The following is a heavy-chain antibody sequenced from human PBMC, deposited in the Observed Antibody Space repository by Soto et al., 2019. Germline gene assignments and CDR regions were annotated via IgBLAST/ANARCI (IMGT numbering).Heavy chain of an antibody. CDR2: ISYDGSNK. Sequence: QVQLVEAGGGVVQPGRSLRLSCAAAGFTFSSYGMHWVRQAPGKGLEWVAVISYDGSNKYYADSVKGRFTISRDNSKNTLYLQMNSLRAEDTAVYYCAKSFHAGGEGNAFDIWGQGTMVTVSS. D-gene: IGHD3-16*01. CDR1: GFTFSSYG. CDR3: AKSFHAGGEGNAFDI. J-gene: IGHJ3*02. V-gene: IGHV3-30*18.